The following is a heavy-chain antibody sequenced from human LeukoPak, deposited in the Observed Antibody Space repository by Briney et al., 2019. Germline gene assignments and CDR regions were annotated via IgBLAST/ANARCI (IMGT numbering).Heavy chain of an antibody. D-gene: IGHD3-10*01. CDR2: INPNSGGT. CDR3: ARDIKGFDP. V-gene: IGHV1-2*06. Sequence: GASVTVSFKVSGYTLTELSMHWVRQAPGQGLEWMGRINPNSGGTNYAQKFQGRVTMTRDTSISTAYMELSRLRSDDTAVYYCARDIKGFDPWGQGTLVTVSS. J-gene: IGHJ5*02. CDR1: GYTLTELS.